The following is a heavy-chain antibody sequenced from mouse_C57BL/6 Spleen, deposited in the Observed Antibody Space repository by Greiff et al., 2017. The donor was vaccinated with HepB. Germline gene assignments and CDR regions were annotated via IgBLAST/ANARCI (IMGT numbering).Heavy chain of an antibody. CDR3: ARPGDYGTSYFYFDY. V-gene: IGHV5-17*01. J-gene: IGHJ2*01. CDR1: GFTFSDYG. D-gene: IGHD1-1*01. Sequence: EVQVVESGGGLVKPGGSLKLSCAASGFTFSDYGMHWVRQAPEKGLEWVAYISSGSSTIYYADTVKGRFTISRDNAKNTLFLQMTSLRSEDTAMYYCARPGDYGTSYFYFDYWGQSTTLTVSS. CDR2: ISSGSSTI.